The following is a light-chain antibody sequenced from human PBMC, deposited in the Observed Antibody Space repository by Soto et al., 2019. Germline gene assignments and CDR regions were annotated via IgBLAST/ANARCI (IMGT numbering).Light chain of an antibody. CDR3: QQYYSTPLT. V-gene: IGKV4-1*01. CDR1: QSVLYSSNNKNY. Sequence: DIVMTQSPDSLAVSLGERATINCKSSQSVLYSSNNKNYLAWYQQKPGQPPKLLIYWASTRESGVPDRFSGSGSGTDFTLTISSLQAEDVAVYYCQQYYSTPLTFGQWTLLEIK. CDR2: WAS. J-gene: IGKJ5*01.